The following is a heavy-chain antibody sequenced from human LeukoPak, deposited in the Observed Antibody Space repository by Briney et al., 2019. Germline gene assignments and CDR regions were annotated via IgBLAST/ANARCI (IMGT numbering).Heavy chain of an antibody. V-gene: IGHV1-69*13. CDR1: GGTFSSYA. D-gene: IGHD4-11*01. CDR2: IIPIFGTA. CDR3: AREGATVERGAFDI. Sequence: SVKVSCKASGGTFSSYAISWVRQAPGQGLEWMGGIIPIFGTANYAQKFQGRVTITADESTSTAYMELSSLRSEDTAVYYCAREGATVERGAFDIWGQGTMVTVSS. J-gene: IGHJ3*02.